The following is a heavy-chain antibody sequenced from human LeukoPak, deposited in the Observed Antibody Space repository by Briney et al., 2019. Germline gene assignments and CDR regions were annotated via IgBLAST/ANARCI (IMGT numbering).Heavy chain of an antibody. CDR3: TRDRGTYNWLGP. V-gene: IGHV3-73*01. CDR2: IDRPAKSYAT. CDR1: GFTLSDSA. J-gene: IGHJ5*02. D-gene: IGHD1-26*01. Sequence: GGSLRLSCAASGFTLSDSAIHWVRQASGKGLEWVGLIDRPAKSYATAYGASVGGRFTISRDDSKNTAYLQMDSLKTEDTALYYCTRDRGTYNWLGPWGQGTLVTVSS.